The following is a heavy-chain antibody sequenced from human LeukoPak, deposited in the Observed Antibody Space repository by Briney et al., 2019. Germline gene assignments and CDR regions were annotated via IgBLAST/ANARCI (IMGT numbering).Heavy chain of an antibody. CDR1: GHTFTGYY. V-gene: IGHV1-2*02. CDR3: ARAWGVRGVIRSFPGNWFDP. D-gene: IGHD3-10*01. CDR2: INPNSGGT. Sequence: GASVKVSCKASGHTFTGYYMHWVRQAPGQGLEWMGWINPNSGGTNYAQKFQGRVTMTRDTSISTAYMELSRLRSDDTAVYYCARAWGVRGVIRSFPGNWFDPWGQGTLVTVSS. J-gene: IGHJ5*02.